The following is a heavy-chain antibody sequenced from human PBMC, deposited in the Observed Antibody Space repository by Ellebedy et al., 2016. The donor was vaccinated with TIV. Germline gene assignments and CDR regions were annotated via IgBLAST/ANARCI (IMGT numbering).Heavy chain of an antibody. D-gene: IGHD6-19*01. CDR3: ARQWLVRGWFDP. V-gene: IGHV4-34*01. CDR1: GGSFSGYY. CDR2: INHSGST. Sequence: GSLRLSXAVYGGSFSGYYWSWIRQPPGKGLEWIGEINHSGSTNYNPSLKSRVTISVETSKNQFSLKLSSVTAADTAVYYCARQWLVRGWFDPWGQGTLVTVSS. J-gene: IGHJ5*02.